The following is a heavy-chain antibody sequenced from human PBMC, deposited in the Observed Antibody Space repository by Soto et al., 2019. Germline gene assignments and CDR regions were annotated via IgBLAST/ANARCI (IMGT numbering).Heavy chain of an antibody. CDR3: ARGRFVVPAATWPYSSGRQSYFAY. Sequence: PSETLSLTCAVYGGSFSGYYWSWIRQPPGKGLEWIGEINHSGSTNYNPSLKSRVTISVDTSKNQFSLKLSSVTAADTAVYYCARGRFVVPAATWPYSSGRQSYFAYWGQGTLVTVSS. J-gene: IGHJ4*02. D-gene: IGHD2-2*01. V-gene: IGHV4-34*01. CDR2: INHSGST. CDR1: GGSFSGYY.